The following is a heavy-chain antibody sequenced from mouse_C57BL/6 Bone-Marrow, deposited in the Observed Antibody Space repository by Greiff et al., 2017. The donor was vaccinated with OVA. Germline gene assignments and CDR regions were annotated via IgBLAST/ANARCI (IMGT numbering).Heavy chain of an antibody. J-gene: IGHJ4*01. CDR3: ARSGQLRLRRAMDY. Sequence: VKLVESGAELARPGASVKLSCKASGYTFTSYGISWVKQRTGQGLEWIGEIYPRSGNTYYNEKFKGKATLTADKSSSTAYMELRSLTSEDSAVYFCARSGQLRLRRAMDYWGQGTSVTVSS. D-gene: IGHD3-2*02. CDR1: GYTFTSYG. CDR2: IYPRSGNT. V-gene: IGHV1-81*01.